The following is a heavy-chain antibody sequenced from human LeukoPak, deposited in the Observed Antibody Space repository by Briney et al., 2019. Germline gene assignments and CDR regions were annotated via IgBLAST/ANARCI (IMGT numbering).Heavy chain of an antibody. CDR1: GFPFSSCW. V-gene: IGHV3-7*04. CDR3: TRVGYIDEGIDY. CDR2: IKQDGSKK. Sequence: GGSLRLSCVASGFPFSSCWMTWVRQAPGKGLEWVANIKQDGSKKSYVDSVKGRFTISRDNAKNSLYLQMNSLRAEDTAIYYCTRVGYIDEGIDYWGQGTLVTVSS. D-gene: IGHD5-24*01. J-gene: IGHJ4*02.